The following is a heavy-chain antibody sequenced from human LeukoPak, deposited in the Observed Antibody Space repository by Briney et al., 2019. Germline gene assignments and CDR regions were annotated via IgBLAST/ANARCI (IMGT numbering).Heavy chain of an antibody. CDR2: IYSGGST. CDR1: GFTVSSNY. Sequence: GGSLRLSCAASGFTVSSNYMSWVRQAPGKGLEWVSVIYSGGSTYYADSVKGRFTISRDNSKNTLYLQMNSLRAEDTAVYYCARALSGSSQYYFDYWGQGTLVTVSS. V-gene: IGHV3-66*01. CDR3: ARALSGSSQYYFDY. D-gene: IGHD1-26*01. J-gene: IGHJ4*02.